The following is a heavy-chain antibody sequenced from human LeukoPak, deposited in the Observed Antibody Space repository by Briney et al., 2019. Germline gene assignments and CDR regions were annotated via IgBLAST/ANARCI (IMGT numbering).Heavy chain of an antibody. Sequence: SETLSLTCTVSGGSISTSFWSWIRQPPGKGLEWIGNVHYSGNTDYNPSLKSRVITSIDTSKKQFSLKLSSVTAADTAVYYCARHMYGNVIDAFDIWGQGTMVTVSS. V-gene: IGHV4-59*08. J-gene: IGHJ3*02. CDR1: GGSISTSF. CDR3: ARHMYGNVIDAFDI. D-gene: IGHD4-23*01. CDR2: VHYSGNT.